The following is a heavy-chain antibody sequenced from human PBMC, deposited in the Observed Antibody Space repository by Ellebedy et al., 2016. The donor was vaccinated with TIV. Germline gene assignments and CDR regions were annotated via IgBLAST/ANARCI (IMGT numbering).Heavy chain of an antibody. J-gene: IGHJ5*01. V-gene: IGHV3-23*01. CDR3: ARWYGSGTYYLDP. CDR1: GFTFSTYA. Sequence: GESLKISCEASGFTFSTYAMTWVRQAPGKGLEWVSGITGSGAGTYYADSVKGRFTISKENSKNTLYLQMNSLRAEDTALYYCARWYGSGTYYLDPWGQGTLVTVSS. D-gene: IGHD3-10*01. CDR2: ITGSGAGT.